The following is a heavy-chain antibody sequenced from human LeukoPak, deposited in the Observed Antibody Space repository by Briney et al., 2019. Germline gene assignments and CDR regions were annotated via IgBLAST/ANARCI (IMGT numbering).Heavy chain of an antibody. CDR2: IWYDGSKT. CDR1: GFTFTNYG. CDR3: ARGSTYYDSSGQVPFDY. J-gene: IGHJ4*02. D-gene: IGHD3-22*01. Sequence: GRSLGLSCTTSGFTFTNYGINWVRQAPGKGLEWVAAIWYDGSKTSYTDSVKGRFTVSRDISKNSLYLQMNSLRAEDTAVYYCARGSTYYDSSGQVPFDYWGQGTLVTVSS. V-gene: IGHV3-33*01.